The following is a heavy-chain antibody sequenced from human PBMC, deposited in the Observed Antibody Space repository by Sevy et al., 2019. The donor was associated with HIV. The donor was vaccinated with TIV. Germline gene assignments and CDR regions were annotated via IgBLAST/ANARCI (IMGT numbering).Heavy chain of an antibody. CDR3: ASSIVVVPAATIYYYYGMDV. CDR2: IYYSGST. V-gene: IGHV4-30-4*01. CDR1: GGSISSGDYY. D-gene: IGHD2-2*01. Sequence: SETLSLTCTVSGGSISSGDYYWSWIRQPPGKGMEWIGYIYYSGSTYYNPSLKSRVTISVDTSKNQFSLKLSSVTAADTAVYYCASSIVVVPAATIYYYYGMDVWRQGTTVTVSS. J-gene: IGHJ6*02.